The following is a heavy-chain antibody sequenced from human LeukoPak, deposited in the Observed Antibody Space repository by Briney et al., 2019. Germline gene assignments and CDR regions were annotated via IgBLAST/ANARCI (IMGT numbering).Heavy chain of an antibody. D-gene: IGHD3-10*01. Sequence: GVSLRLSCAASGFTFSRYSMIWVRQARGVGLVWVSSISSSISYIYYADSVKGRFTISRDNAKNSLYLQMNSLRAEDTAVYYCAGRITMVRGALLWGQGTLVTVSS. CDR2: ISSSISYI. V-gene: IGHV3-21*01. CDR3: AGRITMVRGALL. CDR1: GFTFSRYS. J-gene: IGHJ4*02.